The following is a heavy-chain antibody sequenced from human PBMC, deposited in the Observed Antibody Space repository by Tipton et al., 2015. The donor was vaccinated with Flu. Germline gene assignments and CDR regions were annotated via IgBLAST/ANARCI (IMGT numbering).Heavy chain of an antibody. CDR2: IYYSGST. D-gene: IGHD6-13*01. J-gene: IGHJ4*02. CDR1: GDSISSYY. Sequence: GLVKPSETLSLTCTVSGDSISSYYWTWIRQPPGKGLDWIGHIYYSGSTNYSPSLKSRVTISKDTSKNQFSLKLNSVTAADTAIYFCARDSSLMPAALLHWGQGILVTISS. CDR3: ARDSSLMPAALLH. V-gene: IGHV4-59*01.